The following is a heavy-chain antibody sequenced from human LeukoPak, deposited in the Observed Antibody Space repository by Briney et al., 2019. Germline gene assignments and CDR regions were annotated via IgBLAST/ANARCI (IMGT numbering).Heavy chain of an antibody. J-gene: IGHJ4*02. CDR3: ARTSPYDILTGYDY. CDR1: GGSVSSSNW. D-gene: IGHD3-9*01. Sequence: PSETLSLTCAVSGGSVSSSNWWSWVRQPPGKGLEWIGEIYHSGSTNYNPSLKSRVTISVDKSKNQFSLKLSSVTAADTAVYYCARTSPYDILTGYDYWGQGTLVTVSS. CDR2: IYHSGST. V-gene: IGHV4-4*02.